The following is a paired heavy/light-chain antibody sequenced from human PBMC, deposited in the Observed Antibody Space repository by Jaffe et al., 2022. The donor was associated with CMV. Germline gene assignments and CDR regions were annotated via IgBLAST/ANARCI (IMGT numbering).Heavy chain of an antibody. V-gene: IGHV3-48*01. CDR1: GFTFSGYS. CDR2: ISSGSSTI. D-gene: IGHD2-2*02. CDR3: ARVRCSSTSCYIRAGYYGMDV. J-gene: IGHJ6*02. Sequence: EVQLVESGGGLVKPGGSLRLSCAASGFTFSGYSVNWVRQAPGKGLEWVSYISSGSSTIYYADSVKGRFTISRDSAKNSLYLQMNSLRAEDTAVYYCARVRCSSTSCYIRAGYYGMDVWGQGTTVTVSS.
Light chain of an antibody. CDR1: QSIGSW. Sequence: DIQMTQSPSTLSASVGGRVTITCRASQSIGSWLAWYQQRPGKAPKLLIYKASNLESGVPSRFSGSGSGTEFTLTISSLQPDDFATYYCQQYNSYSPFWTFGQGTKVEIK. CDR3: QQYNSYSPFWT. J-gene: IGKJ1*01. V-gene: IGKV1-5*03. CDR2: KAS.